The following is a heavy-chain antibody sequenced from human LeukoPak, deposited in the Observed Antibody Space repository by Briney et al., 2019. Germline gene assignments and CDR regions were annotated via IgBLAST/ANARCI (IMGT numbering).Heavy chain of an antibody. V-gene: IGHV3-48*02. Sequence: GGSLRLSCAASGFTFSSYEMNWVRQAPGKGLEWVSYISYSSSTIYYADSVKGRFTISRDNAKNSLYLQMNSLRDEDTAVYYCARDERAGSGWYFVYWGQGTLVTVSS. J-gene: IGHJ4*02. D-gene: IGHD6-19*01. CDR1: GFTFSSYE. CDR2: ISYSSSTI. CDR3: ARDERAGSGWYFVY.